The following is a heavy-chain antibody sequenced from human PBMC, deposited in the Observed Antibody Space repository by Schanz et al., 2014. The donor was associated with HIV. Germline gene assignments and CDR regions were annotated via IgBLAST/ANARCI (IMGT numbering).Heavy chain of an antibody. CDR3: AREKSDWYLIDYYYYYGMDV. CDR1: GFSFRTFG. V-gene: IGHV3-21*02. D-gene: IGHD2-21*02. CDR2: ISSTSAHI. J-gene: IGHJ6*02. Sequence: VQLVESGGGVVQPGRSLRLSCVASGFSFRTFGMHWVRQAPGKGLEWVSFISSTSAHIYYADSVKGRFTISRDNAKNSLYLEMNSLRAEDTAVYYCAREKSDWYLIDYYYYYGMDVWGQGTTVTVSS.